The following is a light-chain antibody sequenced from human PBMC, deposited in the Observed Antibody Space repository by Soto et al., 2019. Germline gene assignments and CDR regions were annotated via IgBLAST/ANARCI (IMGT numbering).Light chain of an antibody. Sequence: DIVMTQSPDSLAVSLGERATINCKSSQSVLYSSNKKNYLAWYQQKSVQSPKVLIYWASTRESGVPDRFSGSGSGTEFTLTISSLQAEDAAVYYFQQSYSTPRTFGQGTKVEIK. CDR3: QQSYSTPRT. J-gene: IGKJ1*01. V-gene: IGKV4-1*01. CDR2: WAS. CDR1: QSVLYSSNKKNY.